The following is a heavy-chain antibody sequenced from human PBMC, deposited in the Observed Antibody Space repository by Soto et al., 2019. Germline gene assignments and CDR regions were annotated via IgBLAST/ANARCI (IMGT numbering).Heavy chain of an antibody. CDR2: INAGNGNT. Sequence: ASVKVSCKASGYTFTSYAMHWVRQAPGQRLEWMGWINAGNGNTKYSQKFQGRVTVTRDTSASTAYMELSSLRSEDTAVYYCARDSRSAGITIFGVVIPYYYGMDVWGQGTTVTVSS. CDR1: GYTFTSYA. V-gene: IGHV1-3*01. CDR3: ARDSRSAGITIFGVVIPYYYGMDV. D-gene: IGHD3-3*01. J-gene: IGHJ6*02.